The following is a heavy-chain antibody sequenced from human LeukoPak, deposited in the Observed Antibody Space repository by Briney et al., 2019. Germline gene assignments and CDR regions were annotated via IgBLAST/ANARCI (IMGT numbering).Heavy chain of an antibody. CDR2: ISGSGGST. V-gene: IGHV3-23*01. D-gene: IGHD6-19*01. CDR3: AKDPDSSGWYTNFDY. Sequence: GGSLRLSCGASGFTFSSYAMSWVRQAPGKGLEWVSAISGSGGSTYYADSVKGRFTISRDNSKNTLYLQMNSLRAEDTAVYYCAKDPDSSGWYTNFDYWGQGTLVTVSS. J-gene: IGHJ4*02. CDR1: GFTFSSYA.